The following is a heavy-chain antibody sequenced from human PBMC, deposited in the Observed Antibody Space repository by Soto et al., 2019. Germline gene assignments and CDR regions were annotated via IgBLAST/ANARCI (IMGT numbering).Heavy chain of an antibody. CDR1: GFTFSNAW. Sequence: GGSLRLSXAASGFTFSNAWLSWVRQAPGKGLEWVGRIKSKTDGGTTDYAAPVKGRFTISRNDSKNTLYLQMNSLKTEDTAVYYCTTVRDSSGWLPYFDYWGQGTLVTVSS. CDR2: IKSKTDGGTT. D-gene: IGHD6-19*01. CDR3: TTVRDSSGWLPYFDY. V-gene: IGHV3-15*01. J-gene: IGHJ4*02.